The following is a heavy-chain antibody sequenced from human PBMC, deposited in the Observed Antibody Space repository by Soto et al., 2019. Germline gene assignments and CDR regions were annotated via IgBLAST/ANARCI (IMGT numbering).Heavy chain of an antibody. J-gene: IGHJ4*02. CDR2: ISYDGSNK. CDR3: AVSRSAYFDY. D-gene: IGHD6-6*01. CDR1: GFTFSSYA. Sequence: QVQLVESGGGVVQPGRSLRLSFAASGFTFSSYAMHWVRQAPGKGLEWVAVISYDGSNKYYADSVKGRFTISRDNSKNTLYLQMNSLRAEDTAVYYCAVSRSAYFDYWGQGTLVTVSS. V-gene: IGHV3-30-3*01.